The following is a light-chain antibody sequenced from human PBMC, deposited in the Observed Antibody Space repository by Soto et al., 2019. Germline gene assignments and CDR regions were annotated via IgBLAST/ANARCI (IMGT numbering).Light chain of an antibody. CDR2: EVT. Sequence: QSVLTQPASVSGSPGQSITISCTGTSGEVGGYNRVSWYQQHPGKAPKLIIYEVTDRPSGVSNRFSGSKSGNTASLTISGLQAEDEAEYYCSSYTNINTRACVFGTGTKVTVL. J-gene: IGLJ1*01. V-gene: IGLV2-14*01. CDR1: SGEVGGYNR. CDR3: SSYTNINTRACV.